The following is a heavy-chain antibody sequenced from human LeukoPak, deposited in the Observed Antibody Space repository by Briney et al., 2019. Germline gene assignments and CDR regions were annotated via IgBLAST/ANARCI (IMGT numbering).Heavy chain of an antibody. J-gene: IGHJ4*02. CDR3: ATAFAY. Sequence: PGGSLRLSCAASGFIIMNNNMNWVRQAPGKGLEWVSYISSSGSTIYYADSVKGRFTISRDNAKSSLYLQMNSLRADDTAVYYCATAFAYWGQGTLVTVSS. V-gene: IGHV3-48*01. CDR1: GFIIMNNN. CDR2: ISSSGSTI.